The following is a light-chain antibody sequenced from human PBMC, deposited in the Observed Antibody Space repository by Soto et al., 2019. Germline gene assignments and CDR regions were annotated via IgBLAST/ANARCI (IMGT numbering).Light chain of an antibody. V-gene: IGKV1-27*01. J-gene: IGKJ5*01. CDR2: GAS. CDR1: RDISNY. Sequence: DIQVTQSPSSLSASLGDRATITCRASRDISNYLAWYQQKPGQVPRLLISGASTLHSGVPSRFSGGGSGTNFTLTISSLQPEDVGTYYCQNYNRAPITFGQGTRLEIK. CDR3: QNYNRAPIT.